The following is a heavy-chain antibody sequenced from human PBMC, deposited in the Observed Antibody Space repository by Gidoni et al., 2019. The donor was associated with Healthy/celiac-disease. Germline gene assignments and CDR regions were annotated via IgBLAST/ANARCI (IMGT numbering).Heavy chain of an antibody. Sequence: QVQLVESGGGLVKPGWSLRLSCSASGFPFRDYYMSWIRQAPGQGLEWVSYISSSGSTIYYADSVKGRFTISRDNAKNSLYLQMNSLRAEDTAVYYCARTYYYDSSGYYSWVDYWGQGTLVTVSS. CDR3: ARTYYYDSSGYYSWVDY. CDR2: ISSSGSTI. D-gene: IGHD3-22*01. J-gene: IGHJ4*02. CDR1: GFPFRDYY. V-gene: IGHV3-11*01.